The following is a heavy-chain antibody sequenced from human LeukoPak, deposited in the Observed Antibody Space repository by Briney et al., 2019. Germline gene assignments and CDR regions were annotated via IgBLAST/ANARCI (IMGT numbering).Heavy chain of an antibody. Sequence: GGSLRLSCAASGFSFSSYAMHWGRQAPGKGLEWVAVISYDGSNKYYADSVKGRFTISRDNSKNTLYLQMNSLRAEDTAVYYCARGFGSGSYHDYWGQGTLVTVSS. D-gene: IGHD1-26*01. J-gene: IGHJ4*02. CDR1: GFSFSSYA. V-gene: IGHV3-30-3*01. CDR3: ARGFGSGSYHDY. CDR2: ISYDGSNK.